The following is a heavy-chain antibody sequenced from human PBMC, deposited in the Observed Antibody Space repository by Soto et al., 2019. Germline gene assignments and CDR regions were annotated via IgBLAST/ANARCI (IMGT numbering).Heavy chain of an antibody. CDR3: ARDGIAARPGHYFDY. J-gene: IGHJ4*02. CDR1: GITFRSRA. V-gene: IGHV3-48*04. Sequence: EEQLLESGGDLVQPGGSLRLSCVASGITFRSRAMSWVRQAPGEGLEWVSYISSSGSTIYYADSVKGRFTISRDNAKNSLYLQMNSLRAEDTAVYYCARDGIAARPGHYFDYWGQGTLVTVSS. CDR2: ISSSGSTI. D-gene: IGHD6-6*01.